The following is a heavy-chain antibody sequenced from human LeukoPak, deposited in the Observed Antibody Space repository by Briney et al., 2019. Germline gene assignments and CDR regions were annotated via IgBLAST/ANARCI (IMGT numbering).Heavy chain of an antibody. CDR1: GFTFSRHG. CDR3: AELGITMIGGV. J-gene: IGHJ6*04. CDR2: IVPSGSIS. V-gene: IGHV3-23*01. Sequence: GGTLRLSCAASGFTFSRHGISWVRQAPGKGLEWVSGIVPSGSISYYADSVKGRFTISRDNSKNTVALHMNSLRAEDTALYYCAELGITMIGGVWGKGTTVTISS. D-gene: IGHD3-10*02.